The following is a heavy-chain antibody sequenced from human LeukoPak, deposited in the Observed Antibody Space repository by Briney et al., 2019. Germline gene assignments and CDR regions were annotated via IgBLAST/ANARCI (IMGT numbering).Heavy chain of an antibody. Sequence: SETLSLTCYVSGGSISTTIYYWGWIRQPPGKGLEWIGSIYYSGNTYYNPSLKSRVTMSVDTSKNQFSLKLSSVTAADTAVYYCVEMSTRWYFDHWGQGTLATVSS. V-gene: IGHV4-39*01. D-gene: IGHD5-24*01. J-gene: IGHJ4*02. CDR3: VEMSTRWYFDH. CDR2: IYYSGNT. CDR1: GGSISTTIYY.